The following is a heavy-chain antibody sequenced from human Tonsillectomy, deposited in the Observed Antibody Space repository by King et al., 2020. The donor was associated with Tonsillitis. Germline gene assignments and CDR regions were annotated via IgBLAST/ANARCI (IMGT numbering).Heavy chain of an antibody. V-gene: IGHV3-23*04. CDR3: AKDRGSTNWLYYYYYGMDV. Sequence: VQLVESGGGLVQPGGSLRLSCAASGFTFSSYAMSWVRQAPGKGLEWVSAISGSGGSTYYADSVKGRFTISRDNSKNTLYLQMNSLRAEDTAVYYCAKDRGSTNWLYYYYYGMDVWGRGTTVTVSS. J-gene: IGHJ6*02. CDR2: ISGSGGST. CDR1: GFTFSSYA. D-gene: IGHD2-2*01.